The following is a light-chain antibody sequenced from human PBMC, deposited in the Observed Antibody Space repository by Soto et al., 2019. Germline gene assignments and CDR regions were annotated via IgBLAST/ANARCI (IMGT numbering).Light chain of an antibody. CDR2: GAS. V-gene: IGKV3-20*01. CDR3: QQYVNSPIT. CDR1: QSVSSSY. J-gene: IGKJ5*01. Sequence: EIVLTQSPGTLSLSPGERATLSCRASQSVSSSYLAWYQQKPGQAPRLLIYGASSRATGIPDRFSGSGSGTDFTLTISRLEPEGFAVYFCQQYVNSPITFGQGTRLEIK.